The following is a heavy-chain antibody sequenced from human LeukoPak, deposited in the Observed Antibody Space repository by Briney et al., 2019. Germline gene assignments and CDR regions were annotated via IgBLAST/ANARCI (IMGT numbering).Heavy chain of an antibody. J-gene: IGHJ4*02. CDR1: GFTFSSYG. CDR3: AKDAAGYCSGGSCFLFDY. D-gene: IGHD2-15*01. Sequence: KTGGSLRLSCAASGFTFSSYGMHWVRQAPGKGLEWVAFIRYDGSNKYYADSAKGRFTISRDNSKNTLYLQMNSLRAEDTAVYYCAKDAAGYCSGGSCFLFDYWGQGTLVTVSS. CDR2: IRYDGSNK. V-gene: IGHV3-30*02.